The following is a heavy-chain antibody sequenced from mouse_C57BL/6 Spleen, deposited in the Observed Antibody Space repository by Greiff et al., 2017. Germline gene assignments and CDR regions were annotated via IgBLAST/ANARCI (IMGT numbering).Heavy chain of an antibody. J-gene: IGHJ2*01. CDR1: GYTFTSYW. CDR3: ARRCGTERLLYFDY. CDR2: IHPNSGST. Sequence: QVQLQQPGAELVKPGASVKLSCKASGYTFTSYWMHWVKQRPGQGLEWIGMIHPNSGSTNYNEKFKSKATLTVDKSSSTAYMQLSSLTSEDSAVYYCARRCGTERLLYFDYWGQGTTLTVSS. D-gene: IGHD4-1*01. V-gene: IGHV1-64*01.